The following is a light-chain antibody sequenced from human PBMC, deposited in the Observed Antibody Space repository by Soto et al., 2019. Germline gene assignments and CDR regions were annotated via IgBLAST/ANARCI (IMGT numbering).Light chain of an antibody. CDR2: GAF. V-gene: IGKV3-15*01. CDR1: QRVSSN. CDR3: QQYNNWPGT. Sequence: EIVMTQSPATLSVSPGERATLSCRASQRVSSNLAWYQQKPGQAPRLLIYGAFTRATGIPARFSGSGSGTEFTLTISSLQSEDFAVYYCQQYNNWPGTFGQGTKVEIK. J-gene: IGKJ1*01.